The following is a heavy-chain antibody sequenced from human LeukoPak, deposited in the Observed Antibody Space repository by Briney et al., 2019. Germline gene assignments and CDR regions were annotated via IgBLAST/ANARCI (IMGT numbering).Heavy chain of an antibody. CDR3: AKCGGRGDYRSDY. J-gene: IGHJ4*02. D-gene: IGHD4-17*01. Sequence: PGGSLRLSCAASGFTFSSYAMSWVRQAPGKGLEWVSAISGSGGSTYYADSVKGRFTISRDNSKNTLYLQMNRLRAEDTAVYYCAKCGGRGDYRSDYWGQGTLVTVSS. CDR1: GFTFSSYA. CDR2: ISGSGGST. V-gene: IGHV3-23*01.